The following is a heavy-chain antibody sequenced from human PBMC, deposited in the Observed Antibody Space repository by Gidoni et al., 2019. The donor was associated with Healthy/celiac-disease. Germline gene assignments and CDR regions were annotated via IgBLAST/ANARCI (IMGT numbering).Heavy chain of an antibody. V-gene: IGHV3-23*01. CDR1: GFTFSSYA. Sequence: EVQLLESGGGLVQPGGSLSLSCAASGFTFSSYAMSWVRQAPGKGLEWVSAISGSGGSTYYADSVKGRFTISRDNSKNTLYLQMNSLRAEDTAVYYCAKDFSYYYDSSGYYRDYWGQGTLVTVSS. D-gene: IGHD3-22*01. J-gene: IGHJ4*02. CDR2: ISGSGGST. CDR3: AKDFSYYYDSSGYYRDY.